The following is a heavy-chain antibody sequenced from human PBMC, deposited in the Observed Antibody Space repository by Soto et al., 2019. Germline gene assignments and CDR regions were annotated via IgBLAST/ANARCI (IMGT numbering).Heavy chain of an antibody. CDR1: EFTFSSCA. CDR3: AKQYYDSGGHYYDY. CDR2: VSGSGAST. V-gene: IGHV3-23*01. D-gene: IGHD3-22*01. J-gene: IGHJ4*02. Sequence: PGGSLRLSCVASEFTFSSCAMTWVRQAPGQGLEWVSTVSGSGASTYYTDSVKGRFTISRDNSKNTLYLQMNSLRAEDTAVYYCAKQYYDSGGHYYDYWGRGTQVTVSS.